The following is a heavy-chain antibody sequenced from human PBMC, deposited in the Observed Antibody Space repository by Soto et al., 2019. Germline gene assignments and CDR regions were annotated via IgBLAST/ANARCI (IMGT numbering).Heavy chain of an antibody. CDR2: IGTAGDP. J-gene: IGHJ6*02. Sequence: AGGSLRLSCAASGFTFSGYDMHWVRQATGKGLEWVSAIGTAGDPYYPGSVKGRFTISRENAKNSLYLQMNSLRAGDTAVYYCARGTLVGATAPGIYYYYGMDVWGQGTTVTVSS. CDR3: ARGTLVGATAPGIYYYYGMDV. V-gene: IGHV3-13*05. CDR1: GFTFSGYD. D-gene: IGHD1-26*01.